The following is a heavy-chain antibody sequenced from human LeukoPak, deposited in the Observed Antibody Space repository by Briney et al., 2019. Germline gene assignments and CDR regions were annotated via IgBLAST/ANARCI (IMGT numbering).Heavy chain of an antibody. CDR2: IYTGGNT. D-gene: IGHD3-22*01. J-gene: IGHJ4*02. V-gene: IGHV3-23*05. CDR1: GFTFSNYG. CDR3: ARGDDSGYYDYFDY. Sequence: GGSLRLSCAASGFTFSNYGMGWVRQAPGKGLEWVSTIYTGGNTYYAASVKGRFTISRDFSKNTVFLHMNSLRAEDTAMYYCARGDDSGYYDYFDYWGQGALVTVSS.